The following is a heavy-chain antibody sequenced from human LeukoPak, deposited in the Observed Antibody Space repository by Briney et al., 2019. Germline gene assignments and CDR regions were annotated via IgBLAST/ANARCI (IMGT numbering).Heavy chain of an antibody. J-gene: IGHJ4*02. V-gene: IGHV4-34*01. CDR2: INHSGST. Sequence: PSETLSLTCAVYGXSFSGYYWSWIRRPPGKGLEWIGEINHSGSTNYNPSLKSRVTISVDTSKNQFSLKLSSVTAADTAVYYCARGHLQRRQGSLDYWGQGTLVTVSS. CDR1: GXSFSGYY. D-gene: IGHD3-10*01. CDR3: ARGHLQRRQGSLDY.